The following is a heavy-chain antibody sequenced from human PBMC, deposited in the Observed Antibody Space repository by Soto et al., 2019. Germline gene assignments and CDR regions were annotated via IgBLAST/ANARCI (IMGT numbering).Heavy chain of an antibody. CDR3: ARGGSGALTAAAGRTNWFDP. Sequence: EVQLVESGGGVVQPGRSLRLSCTGSGFTFDDYAMYWVRQRPGAGPEWVAGISWSSGNIAHADSVKGRLTVSRDNDIKSRYLKMNGLRVEATAMYYCARGGSGALTAAAGRTNWFDPWGQGTLVIVSS. V-gene: IGHV3-9*01. CDR2: ISWSSGNI. D-gene: IGHD6-13*01. J-gene: IGHJ5*02. CDR1: GFTFDDYA.